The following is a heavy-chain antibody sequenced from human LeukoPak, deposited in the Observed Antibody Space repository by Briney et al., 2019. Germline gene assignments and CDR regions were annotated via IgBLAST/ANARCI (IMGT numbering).Heavy chain of an antibody. D-gene: IGHD2-2*03. V-gene: IGHV3-74*03. CDR1: VFTFSTYW. CDR3: ARDITWILFYY. J-gene: IGHJ4*02. Sequence: GVSLRLSCAASVFTFSTYWMHWVRQAPGKGLVWVARIRPEGTTTAYADSVKGRFTISRHNAKNTLFLQINSLSAEDTPVYYFARDITWILFYYWGQGTLVTVSS. CDR2: IRPEGTTT.